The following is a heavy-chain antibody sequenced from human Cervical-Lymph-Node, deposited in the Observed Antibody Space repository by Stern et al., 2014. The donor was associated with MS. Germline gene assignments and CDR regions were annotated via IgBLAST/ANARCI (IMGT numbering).Heavy chain of an antibody. CDR2: INPSGGST. CDR1: GYTFTSYY. J-gene: IGHJ4*02. Sequence: QVQLVQSGAEVKKPGASVKVSCKASGYTFTSYYMHWVRQAPGQGLEWMGIINPSGGSTSYAQKFQGRVTMTRDTSTSTVYMELSSLRSEDTAVYYCARFEGGSWYHGALDYWGQGTLVTVSS. V-gene: IGHV1-46*01. CDR3: ARFEGGSWYHGALDY. D-gene: IGHD6-13*01.